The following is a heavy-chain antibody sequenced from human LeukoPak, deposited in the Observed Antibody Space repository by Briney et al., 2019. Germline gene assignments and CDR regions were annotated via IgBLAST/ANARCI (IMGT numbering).Heavy chain of an antibody. D-gene: IGHD2-15*01. CDR1: GYTFTGYY. CDR3: VRKSATRRTSEFDY. Sequence: ASVKVSCKTSGYTFTGYYMHWVRQAPGQGLEWMGWINPNSGGTNSAQKFQGRVTMTRDTSISTAYMDLSSLGSDDTAIFYCVRKSATRRTSEFDYWGQGTPVTVSS. V-gene: IGHV1-2*02. J-gene: IGHJ4*02. CDR2: INPNSGGT.